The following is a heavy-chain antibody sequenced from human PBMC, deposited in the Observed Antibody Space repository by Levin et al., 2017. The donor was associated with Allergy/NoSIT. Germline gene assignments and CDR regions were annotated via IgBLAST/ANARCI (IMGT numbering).Heavy chain of an antibody. CDR1: GYSFTSYW. J-gene: IGHJ6*03. CDR2: IYPGDSDT. D-gene: IGHD2-8*02. Sequence: NSGGSLRLSCKGSGYSFTSYWIGWVRQMPGKGLEWMGIIYPGDSDTRYSPSFQGQVTISADKSISTAYLQWSSLKASDTAMYYCARHREPGGDIVLVTGYYMDVWGKGTTVTVSS. V-gene: IGHV5-51*01. CDR3: ARHREPGGDIVLVTGYYMDV.